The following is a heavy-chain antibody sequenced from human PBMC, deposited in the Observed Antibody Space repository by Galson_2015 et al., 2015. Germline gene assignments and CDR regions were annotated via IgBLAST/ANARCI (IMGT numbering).Heavy chain of an antibody. J-gene: IGHJ4*02. CDR3: AKDKGPNGSGSYMPC. D-gene: IGHD3-10*01. Sequence: SLRLSCAASGFTFSTYGMSWVRQAPGKGLEWVSSISGSGGSTYYADSVKGRFTISRDNFKSTLHLQMNSLRVEDTAVYYCAKDKGPNGSGSYMPCWGQGTLVAVSS. CDR1: GFTFSTYG. V-gene: IGHV3-23*01. CDR2: ISGSGGST.